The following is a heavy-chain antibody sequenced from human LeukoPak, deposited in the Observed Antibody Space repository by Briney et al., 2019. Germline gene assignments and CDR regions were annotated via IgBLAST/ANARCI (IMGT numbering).Heavy chain of an antibody. CDR2: INGRSTDI. V-gene: IGHV3-21*01. CDR3: AREEYQVLLD. CDR1: GFSFSNYA. Sequence: PGGSLRLSCAASGFSFSNYAMNWVRQAPGKGLEWVSSINGRSTDIYYADSMKGRFTISRDNAKNSLYLQMNSLRVGDTAIYYCAREEYQVLLDWGQGILVTVAS. D-gene: IGHD2/OR15-2a*01. J-gene: IGHJ4*02.